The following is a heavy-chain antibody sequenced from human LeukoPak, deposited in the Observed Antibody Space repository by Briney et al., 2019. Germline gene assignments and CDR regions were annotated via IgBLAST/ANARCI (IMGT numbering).Heavy chain of an antibody. CDR2: IYYSGST. D-gene: IGHD1-26*01. Sequence: PSETLSLTCTVSGGSISSSSYYWGWIRQPPGKGLEWIGSIYYSGSTYYNPSLKSRVTISVDTSKNQFSLKLSSVTAADTAVYYCASPPSGSYLGEYFKHWGQGTLVTVSS. CDR3: ASPPSGSYLGEYFKH. V-gene: IGHV4-39*01. J-gene: IGHJ1*01. CDR1: GGSISSSSYY.